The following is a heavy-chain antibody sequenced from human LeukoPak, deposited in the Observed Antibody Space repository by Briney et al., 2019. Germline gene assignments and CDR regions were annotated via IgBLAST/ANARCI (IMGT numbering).Heavy chain of an antibody. J-gene: IGHJ4*02. CDR3: ARHGSTYSFDY. Sequence: PSETLSLTCTVSGGSIGNYFWSCIRRPPGKGLELIGYLEYSGSTNHNPSLKSRATISVDTSKNQFSLRLSSLTAADTAVYYCARHGSTYSFDYWGQGTLVTVSS. CDR2: LEYSGST. V-gene: IGHV4-59*08. CDR1: GGSIGNYF. D-gene: IGHD6-13*01.